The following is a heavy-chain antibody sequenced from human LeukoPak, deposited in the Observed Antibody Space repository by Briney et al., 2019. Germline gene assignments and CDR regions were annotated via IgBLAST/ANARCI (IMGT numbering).Heavy chain of an antibody. Sequence: GASVKVSCKASGGTFSSYAISWVRQAPGQGLEWMGGIIPIFGTANYAQKFQGRVTITADKSTSTAYMELSSLRSEDTAMYYCARGEVPAHYFDYWGQGTLVTVSS. CDR2: IIPIFGTA. CDR3: ARGEVPAHYFDY. V-gene: IGHV1-69*06. J-gene: IGHJ4*02. CDR1: GGTFSSYA.